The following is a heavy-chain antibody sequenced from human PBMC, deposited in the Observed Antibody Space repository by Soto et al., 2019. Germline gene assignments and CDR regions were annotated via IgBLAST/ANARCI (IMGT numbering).Heavy chain of an antibody. V-gene: IGHV3-30*03. CDR1: GFTFTSYD. J-gene: IGHJ6*02. CDR2: ILYDGSAE. D-gene: IGHD4-4*01. CDR3: ARSRDGYSFYFYYGMDV. Sequence: LRLSCAASGFTFTSYDMHWVRQAPGKGLEWMALILYDGSAEYYADSVKGRFTISRDNSKSTLYLQMNSLRAEDTAVYYCARSRDGYSFYFYYGMDVWGQGTTVTVSS.